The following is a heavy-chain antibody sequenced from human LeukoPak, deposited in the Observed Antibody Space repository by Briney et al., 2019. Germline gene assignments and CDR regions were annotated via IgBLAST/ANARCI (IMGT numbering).Heavy chain of an antibody. CDR1: GGSISSGSYY. CDR3: ARERWELLSTYFDY. J-gene: IGHJ4*02. V-gene: IGHV4-61*02. D-gene: IGHD1-26*01. CDR2: MYTSGST. Sequence: SQTLSLTCTVSGGSISSGSYYWNWIRQPAGKGLEWIGRMYTSGSTKYNPSLKSRVTISVDTSKNQFSLNLSSVTAADTAVYYCARERWELLSTYFDYWGQGTLVTVSS.